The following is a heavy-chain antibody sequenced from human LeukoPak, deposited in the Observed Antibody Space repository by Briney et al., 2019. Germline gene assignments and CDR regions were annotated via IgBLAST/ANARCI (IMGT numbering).Heavy chain of an antibody. D-gene: IGHD3-22*01. CDR1: GFTVISNY. CDR3: ARSSSAYYYEFDY. J-gene: IGHJ4*02. Sequence: GGSLRLSCAASGFTVISNYMTWVRRAPGKGLEWVSVIHIGGSTDYADSVKGRFTISRDNSKNMVYLQMNSLRAEDTAVYYCARSSSAYYYEFDYWGQGTLVTVSS. CDR2: IHIGGST. V-gene: IGHV3-53*01.